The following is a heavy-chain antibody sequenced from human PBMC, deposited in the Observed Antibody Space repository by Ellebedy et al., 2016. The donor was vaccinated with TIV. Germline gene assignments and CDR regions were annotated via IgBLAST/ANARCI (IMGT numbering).Heavy chain of an antibody. V-gene: IGHV4-4*07. CDR1: GGSINNYY. J-gene: IGHJ5*02. CDR2: LYTGGIA. CDR3: ARVRFSPGWFDP. Sequence: PSETLSLTCTVSGGSINNYYWNWIWQPAGKGLEWIGRLYTGGIATYKPSLKSRVDISVDTSKNQVSLKLNSVTAADTAVYFCARVRFSPGWFDPWGQGTLVTVSS.